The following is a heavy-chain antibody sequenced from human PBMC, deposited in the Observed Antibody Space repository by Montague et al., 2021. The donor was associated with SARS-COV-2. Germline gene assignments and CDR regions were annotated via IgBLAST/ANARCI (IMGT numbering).Heavy chain of an antibody. CDR2: IEWDDDE. CDR3: ARIKNCSASGTSADWYFDL. CDR1: GFSLTTRGLC. V-gene: IGHV2-70*01. D-gene: IGHD3-10*01. J-gene: IGHJ2*01. Sequence: PALVKPTQTLTLTCTFSGFSLTTRGLCVNWIRQPPGKALEWLAHIEWDDDEYYSMSLKTRLTISKDTSKNQVVLTMTNMDPVDTATHYCARIKNCSASGTSADWYFDLWGRGTLVTVSS.